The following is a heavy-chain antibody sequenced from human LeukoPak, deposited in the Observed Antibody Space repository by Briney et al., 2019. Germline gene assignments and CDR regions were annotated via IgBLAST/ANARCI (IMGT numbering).Heavy chain of an antibody. CDR1: GYTFTGYY. CDR2: ISAYNGNT. Sequence: ASVKVSCKASGYTFTGYYMHWVRQAPGQGLEWMGWISAYNGNTNYAQKLQGRVTMTTDTSTSTAYMELRSLRSDDTAVYYCARDAVTYYDILTGYYNLNWFDPWGQGTLVTVSS. V-gene: IGHV1-18*04. J-gene: IGHJ5*02. CDR3: ARDAVTYYDILTGYYNLNWFDP. D-gene: IGHD3-9*01.